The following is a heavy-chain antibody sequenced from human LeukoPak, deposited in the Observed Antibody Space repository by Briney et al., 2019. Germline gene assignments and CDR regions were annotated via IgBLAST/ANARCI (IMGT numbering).Heavy chain of an antibody. CDR3: AKDSPYDFWSGYYSWYFDY. D-gene: IGHD3-3*01. Sequence: GGSLRLSCAASRFTFSSYAMSWVRQAPGKGLEWVSAISGSGGSTYYADSVKGRFTISRDNSKNTLYLQMNSLRAEDTAVYYCAKDSPYDFWSGYYSWYFDYWGQGTLVTVSS. V-gene: IGHV3-23*01. CDR1: RFTFSSYA. J-gene: IGHJ4*02. CDR2: ISGSGGST.